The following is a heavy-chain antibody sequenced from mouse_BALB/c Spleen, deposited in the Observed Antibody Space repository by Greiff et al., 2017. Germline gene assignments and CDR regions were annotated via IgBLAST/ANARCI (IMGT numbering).Heavy chain of an antibody. CDR3: ASYYGSAY. CDR1: GFNIKDYY. Sequence: VQLQQSGAELVRSGASVKLSCTASGFNIKDYYMHWVKQRPEQGLEWIGWIDPENGDTEYAPKFKGKATLTVDKSSSTAYMELRSLTSEDSAVYYCASYYGSAYWGQGTLVTVSA. CDR2: IDPENGDT. D-gene: IGHD1-2*01. V-gene: IGHV14-4*02. J-gene: IGHJ3*01.